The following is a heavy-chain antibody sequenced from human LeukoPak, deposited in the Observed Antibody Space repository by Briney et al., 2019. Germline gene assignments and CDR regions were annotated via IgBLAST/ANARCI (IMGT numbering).Heavy chain of an antibody. CDR1: GFTFSSYA. CDR3: ARDVRSLYYFDY. J-gene: IGHJ4*02. CDR2: ISYDGSNK. V-gene: IGHV3-30-3*01. Sequence: AGGSLRFSCAASGFTFSSYAMHWVRQAPGKGLEWVAVISYDGSNKYYADSVKGRFTISRDNSKNTLYLQMNSLRAEDTAVYYCARDVRSLYYFDYWGQGTLVTVSS.